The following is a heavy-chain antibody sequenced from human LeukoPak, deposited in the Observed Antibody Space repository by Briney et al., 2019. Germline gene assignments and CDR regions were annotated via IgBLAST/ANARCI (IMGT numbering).Heavy chain of an antibody. Sequence: SETLSLTCTVSGGFISSYYWSWIRQPPGKGLEWIGDIYYSGSTNYNPSLKSRVTISVDTSKNHFSLKLSSVTAADTAVYYCARRLTYYYDSSGYIFDSWGQGTLVTVSS. CDR1: GGFISSYY. V-gene: IGHV4-59*01. CDR2: IYYSGST. D-gene: IGHD3-22*01. CDR3: ARRLTYYYDSSGYIFDS. J-gene: IGHJ4*02.